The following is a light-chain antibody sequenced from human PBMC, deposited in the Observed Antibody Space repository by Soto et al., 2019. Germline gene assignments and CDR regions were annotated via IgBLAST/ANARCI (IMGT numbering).Light chain of an antibody. Sequence: DIQMTQSPSSLSASVGDRVTITCGASQGISNYLAWYQQKPGKVPKLLIYAAITLQSGVPSRFSGSGSGTDFTLTISSLQPEDVATYYCQKYDSAPWTFGQGTNVEIK. CDR2: AAI. CDR1: QGISNY. J-gene: IGKJ1*01. CDR3: QKYDSAPWT. V-gene: IGKV1-27*01.